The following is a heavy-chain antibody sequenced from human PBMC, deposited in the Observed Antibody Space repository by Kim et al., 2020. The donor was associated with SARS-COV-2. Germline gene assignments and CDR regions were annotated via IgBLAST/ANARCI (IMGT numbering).Heavy chain of an antibody. J-gene: IGHJ6*02. Sequence: VKGRLTISRDNSKTTLYLQMDSLSAEDTALYYCAKYRNGSSASSFGMDVWGQGTTVTVSS. CDR3: AKYRNGSSASSFGMDV. V-gene: IGHV3-23*01. D-gene: IGHD2-2*01.